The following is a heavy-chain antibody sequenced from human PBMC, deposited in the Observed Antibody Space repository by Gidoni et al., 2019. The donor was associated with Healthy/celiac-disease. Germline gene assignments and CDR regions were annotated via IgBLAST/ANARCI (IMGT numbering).Heavy chain of an antibody. Sequence: QVQLQESGPGLVTPSQTLSLTCTVSGGSIRSGGYYWSWIRQHPGKGLEWIGYIYYSGSTYYNPSLKSRVTISVDTSKNQFSLKLSSVTAADTAVYYCARVIAAAGTGLFDYWGQGTLVTVSS. D-gene: IGHD6-13*01. J-gene: IGHJ4*02. V-gene: IGHV4-31*03. CDR1: GGSIRSGGYY. CDR3: ARVIAAAGTGLFDY. CDR2: IYYSGST.